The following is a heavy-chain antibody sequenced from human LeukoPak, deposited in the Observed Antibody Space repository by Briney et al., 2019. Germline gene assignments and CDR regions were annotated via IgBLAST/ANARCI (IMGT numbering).Heavy chain of an antibody. D-gene: IGHD4-11*01. CDR3: ARDAGYDSIGSSYAYFDL. CDR1: RDIFNSYT. Sequence: ASVKVSCKTSRDIFNSYTLIWVRQAPGQGLQWMARIIPVLGITNYAQKFQGRVTVTADKSTTTVFMELSSLRSDDTAVYYCARDAGYDSIGSSYAYFDLWGRGTLVTVSS. CDR2: IIPVLGIT. J-gene: IGHJ2*01. V-gene: IGHV1-69*02.